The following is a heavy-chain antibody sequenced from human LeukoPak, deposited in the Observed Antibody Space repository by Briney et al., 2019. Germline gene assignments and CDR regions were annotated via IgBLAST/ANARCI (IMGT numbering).Heavy chain of an antibody. Sequence: SETLSLTCTVSAGSISSSSYYWGWIRQPPGKGLEWIAIIYYSGSPHYNPSLKSRVTISVDTSKNQFSLTLSSVTAADTAVYYCARGSRGSYFFYAYWGQGTLVTVSS. D-gene: IGHD1-26*01. J-gene: IGHJ4*02. V-gene: IGHV4-39*07. CDR1: AGSISSSSYY. CDR3: ARGSRGSYFFYAY. CDR2: IYYSGSP.